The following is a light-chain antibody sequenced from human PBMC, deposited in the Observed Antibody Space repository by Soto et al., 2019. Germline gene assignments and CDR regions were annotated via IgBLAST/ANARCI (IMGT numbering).Light chain of an antibody. CDR3: QQYNSHRWT. Sequence: GDRGTITWRASQSISSWLAWYQQKPGKAPKLLIYDASSLESGVPSRFSGSGSGTEFTLTISSLQPDELATYYCQQYNSHRWTFGQGHKGDIK. J-gene: IGKJ1*01. CDR1: QSISSW. V-gene: IGKV1-5*01. CDR2: DAS.